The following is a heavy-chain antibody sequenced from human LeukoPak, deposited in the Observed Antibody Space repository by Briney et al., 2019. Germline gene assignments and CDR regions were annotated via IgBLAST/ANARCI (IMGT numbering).Heavy chain of an antibody. CDR2: IYYSGST. Sequence: SETLPLTCAVSGYSISSNNWWAWIRQPPGKGLEWIGYIYYSGSTYYNPYNPSLTSRVTMSVDTSKNQFSLKLDSVTEIDTAMYYCARNQAVAANRGAFDIWGQGTMVTVSS. CDR1: GYSISSNNW. D-gene: IGHD6-19*01. CDR3: ARNQAVAANRGAFDI. V-gene: IGHV4-28*01. J-gene: IGHJ3*02.